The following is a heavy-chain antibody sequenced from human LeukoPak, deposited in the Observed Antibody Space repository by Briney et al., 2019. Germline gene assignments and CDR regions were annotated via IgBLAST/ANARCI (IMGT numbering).Heavy chain of an antibody. D-gene: IGHD1-26*01. CDR1: GFTFSDYY. J-gene: IGHJ3*02. Sequence: GGSLRLSCAASGFTFSDYYMSWIRQAPGKGLEWVSSISSSSSYIYYADSVKGRFTISRDNAKNSLYLQMNSLRAEDTAVYYCARDLSGSYYMEAFDIWGQGTMVTVSS. CDR3: ARDLSGSYYMEAFDI. V-gene: IGHV3-11*06. CDR2: ISSSSSYI.